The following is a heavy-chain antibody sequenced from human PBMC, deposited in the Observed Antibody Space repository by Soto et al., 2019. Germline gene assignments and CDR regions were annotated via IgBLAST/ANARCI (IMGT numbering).Heavy chain of an antibody. V-gene: IGHV4-31*03. CDR1: GGSISSGGYY. J-gene: IGHJ4*02. D-gene: IGHD6-25*01. CDR2: IYYSGST. Sequence: QVQLQESGPGLVKPSQTLSLTCTVSGGSISSGGYYWSGIRQHPGKGLEWIGYIYYSGSTYYNPALKSRVTISVGTTKNQFGLKLSPVTAADTAVYYCARGGRSTAGYFDYWGQGTLVTVSS. CDR3: ARGGRSTAGYFDY.